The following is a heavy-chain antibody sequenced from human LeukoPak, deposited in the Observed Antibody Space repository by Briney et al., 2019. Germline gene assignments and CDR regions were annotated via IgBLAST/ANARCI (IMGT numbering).Heavy chain of an antibody. Sequence: GGSLRLSCAASGFTFSSCMNWVRQAPGKGLEWVSYISISSSIIYYPDSVKGRFTISRDNAKNSLYLQMNSLRAEDTAVYYCATDYYGSGNYGLRWGQGTLVTVSS. V-gene: IGHV3-48*04. CDR2: ISISSSII. CDR1: GFTFSSC. J-gene: IGHJ4*02. D-gene: IGHD3-10*01. CDR3: ATDYYGSGNYGLR.